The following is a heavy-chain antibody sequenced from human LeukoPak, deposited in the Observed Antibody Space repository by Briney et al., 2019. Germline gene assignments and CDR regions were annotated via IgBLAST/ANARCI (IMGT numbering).Heavy chain of an antibody. D-gene: IGHD1-26*01. Sequence: GGSLRLSCAASGFTFNTYSMNWVRRAPGKGLEWVSYISSGSTVMYYADSMKGRFTISRDNAKNSLFLQMNSLRAEDTAVYYCARVRSGTYYFFDSWGQGTLVTVSS. J-gene: IGHJ4*02. CDR1: GFTFNTYS. V-gene: IGHV3-48*01. CDR2: ISSGSTVM. CDR3: ARVRSGTYYFFDS.